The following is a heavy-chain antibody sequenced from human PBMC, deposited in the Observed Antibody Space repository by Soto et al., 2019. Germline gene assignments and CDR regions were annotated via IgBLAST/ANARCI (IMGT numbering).Heavy chain of an antibody. CDR2: IYWDDDK. D-gene: IGHD2-15*01. J-gene: IGHJ4*02. CDR3: AHSPCSDGGCYSEFDF. Sequence: QITLKESGPTLMRPTQTLTLTCTFSGFSLSTSGVGVGWIRQPPGKALEWLALIYWDDDKRYSPSLKRRLTSPKDTSKHQVVLTLTNKDPVDTATYYCAHSPCSDGGCYSEFDFWGQGTLVTVSS. V-gene: IGHV2-5*02. CDR1: GFSLSTSGVG.